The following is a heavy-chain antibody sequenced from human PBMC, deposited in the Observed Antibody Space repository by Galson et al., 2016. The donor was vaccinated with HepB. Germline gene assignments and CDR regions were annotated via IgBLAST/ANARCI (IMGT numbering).Heavy chain of an antibody. CDR2: ILYSGRT. V-gene: IGHV4-4*02. Sequence: ETLSLTCAVSGGSINSTNWCSWVRQPPGKGLEWIGEILYSGRTNYRPSLKSRVTILVDKSKNQFSLKLTSVTAADTAVYYCQCWGYSTGWFSPYYFDYWGQGTRVTVSS. CDR1: GGSINSTNW. CDR3: QCWGYSTGWFSPYYFDY. J-gene: IGHJ4*02. D-gene: IGHD2-8*02.